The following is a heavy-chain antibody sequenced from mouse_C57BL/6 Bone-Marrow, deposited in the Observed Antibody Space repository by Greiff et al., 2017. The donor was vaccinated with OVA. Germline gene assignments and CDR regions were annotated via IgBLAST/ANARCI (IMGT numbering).Heavy chain of an antibody. J-gene: IGHJ1*03. V-gene: IGHV1-52*01. CDR2: IDPSDSET. D-gene: IGHD1-1*01. CDR3: ASITTVVATGYFDV. Sequence: VQLQQPGAELVRPGSSVKLSCKASGYTFTSYWMHWVKQRPIQGLEWIGNIDPSDSETHYNQKFKDKATLTVDKSSSTAYMQLSSLTSEDSAVYYCASITTVVATGYFDVWGTGTTVTVSS. CDR1: GYTFTSYW.